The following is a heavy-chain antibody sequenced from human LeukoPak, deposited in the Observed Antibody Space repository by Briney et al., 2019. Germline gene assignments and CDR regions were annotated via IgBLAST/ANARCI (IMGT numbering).Heavy chain of an antibody. CDR1: GSTFSSYW. V-gene: IGHV3-7*01. J-gene: IGHJ4*02. D-gene: IGHD2-2*02. CDR3: TRDQLYCGGPTCYRTGDDS. Sequence: GGSLRLSCAASGSTFSSYWMNWVRQAPGKGLEWVANMNHDGSEKYYIDSVKGRFTISRDNAKNSLYLQMNSLRAEDTAVYYCTRDQLYCGGPTCYRTGDDSWGQGTLVTVSS. CDR2: MNHDGSEK.